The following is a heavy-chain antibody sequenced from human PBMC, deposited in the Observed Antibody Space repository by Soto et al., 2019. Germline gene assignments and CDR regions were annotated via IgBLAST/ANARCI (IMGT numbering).Heavy chain of an antibody. CDR2: ISGSGGSP. J-gene: IGHJ2*01. D-gene: IGHD3-10*02. V-gene: IGHV3-23*01. Sequence: PGKMLEWVSAISGSGGSPSYEDSVQGRFTISRDNPKNTLYLKMNRLRDEDTAIFFCETEDCSRDVRSVSAFLLNRSFDL. CDR3: ETEDCSRDVRSVSAFLLNRSFDL.